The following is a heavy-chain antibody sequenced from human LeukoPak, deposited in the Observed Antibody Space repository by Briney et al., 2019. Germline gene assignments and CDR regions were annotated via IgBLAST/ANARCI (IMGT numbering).Heavy chain of an antibody. CDR1: GFSFKHYY. CDR2: INVNGGAM. Sequence: GGSLRLSCAASGFSFKHYYFSWSREAPGKGLEWVSFINVNGGAMYYADFVKGRFTISRDNAKSSLYLEMNSLRVEDTAVYYCARGPRILAAGSYYFDYWGQGSLVTVSS. D-gene: IGHD6-13*01. V-gene: IGHV3-11*01. J-gene: IGHJ4*02. CDR3: ARGPRILAAGSYYFDY.